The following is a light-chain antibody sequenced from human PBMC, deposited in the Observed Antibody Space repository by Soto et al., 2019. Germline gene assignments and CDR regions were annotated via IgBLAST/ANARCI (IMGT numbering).Light chain of an antibody. CDR2: GAS. J-gene: IGKJ5*01. CDR3: QQYNNWPPIT. CDR1: QSVGSK. V-gene: IGKV3-15*01. Sequence: EIVMTHSPPTLSVSPCERATLSSSASQSVGSKLAWYQQRPGQAPRLLIYGASTRATGIPARFSGSGSGTEFTLTISSLQSEDFAVYYCQQYNNWPPITFGQGTRLE.